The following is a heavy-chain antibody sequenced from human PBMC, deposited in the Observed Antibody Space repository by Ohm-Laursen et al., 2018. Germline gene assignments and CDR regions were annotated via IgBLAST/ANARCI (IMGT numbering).Heavy chain of an antibody. CDR1: GGSISSYY. D-gene: IGHD5-24*01. CDR2: INHSGRT. J-gene: IGHJ3*02. CDR3: ARYSPVEMIIRGAFDI. V-gene: IGHV4-34*01. Sequence: TLSLTCTVSGGSISSYYWRWIRQPPGKGLEWIGEINHSGRTNYNPSLKSRVIISVDTSKNQVSLRMRPVTAADTAVYYCARYSPVEMIIRGAFDIWGQGTMVTVSS.